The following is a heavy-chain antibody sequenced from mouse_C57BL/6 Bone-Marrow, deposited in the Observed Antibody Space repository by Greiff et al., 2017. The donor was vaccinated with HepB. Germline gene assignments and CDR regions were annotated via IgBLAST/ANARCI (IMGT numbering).Heavy chain of an antibody. Sequence: VQLQQSGAELVKPGASVKISCKASGYAFSSYWMNWVKQRPGKGLEWIGQIYPGDGDTNYNGKFKGKATLTADKSSSTAYMQLSSLTSEDSAVYFCARFGDGYSYYFDYWGQGTTLTVSS. V-gene: IGHV1-80*01. CDR3: ARFGDGYSYYFDY. D-gene: IGHD2-3*01. J-gene: IGHJ2*01. CDR2: IYPGDGDT. CDR1: GYAFSSYW.